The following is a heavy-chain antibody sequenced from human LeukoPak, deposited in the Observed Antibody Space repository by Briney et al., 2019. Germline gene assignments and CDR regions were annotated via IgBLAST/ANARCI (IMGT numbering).Heavy chain of an antibody. CDR1: GFNFNDYF. CDR2: IKRDENVK. CDR3: VRWDDSGKYVTAFDI. V-gene: IGHV3-7*03. J-gene: IGHJ3*02. D-gene: IGHD1-26*01. Sequence: RSGGSLRLSCAASGFNFNDYFMSWVRQAPGKGLEWVANIKRDENVKYYLDSVKGRFTISRDNAKNSLSLQMNSLRAEDTAIYYCVRWDDSGKYVTAFDIWGQGTMVTVSS.